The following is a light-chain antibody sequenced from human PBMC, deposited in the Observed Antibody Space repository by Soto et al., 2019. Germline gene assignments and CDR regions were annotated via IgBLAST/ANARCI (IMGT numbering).Light chain of an antibody. CDR2: GAS. V-gene: IGKV3-15*01. Sequence: EIVLTQSPATLSLSPGEGATLSCRASQSVGNSLAWYQQIPGQAPRLLIYGASTRVTGIPARFSGSGSGTEFTLTITSLQSDDFAVYYCQQYKNWPEYTFGQGTKVDNK. CDR3: QQYKNWPEYT. CDR1: QSVGNS. J-gene: IGKJ2*01.